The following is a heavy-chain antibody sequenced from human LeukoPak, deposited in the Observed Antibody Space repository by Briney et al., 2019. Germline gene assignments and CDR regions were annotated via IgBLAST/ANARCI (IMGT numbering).Heavy chain of an antibody. V-gene: IGHV4-59*11. J-gene: IGHJ6*03. CDR1: GGSINSHH. CDR2: IYNSGNS. Sequence: SETLSLTCTVSGGSINSHHWAWIRQPPGKGLQWIGFIYNSGNSNYSPSLKSRVTISVDTSNNQFSLKLTSVTAADTAVYFCARGGPPGYYYDYYMDVWGKGTTVTISS. CDR3: ARGGPPGYYYDYYMDV.